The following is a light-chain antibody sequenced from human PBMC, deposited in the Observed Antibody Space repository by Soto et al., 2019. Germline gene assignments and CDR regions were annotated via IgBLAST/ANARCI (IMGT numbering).Light chain of an antibody. CDR2: DAS. V-gene: IGKV1-33*01. J-gene: IGKJ5*01. Sequence: IQMTQSPSSLSASVGDRVTITCPATQDIRKYLNWYQQKPGKAPKLLIYDASSLETGVPSRFSGSGSGTDFTFTISSLQPEDFATYYCQQYDNLPLIFGQGTRLAIK. CDR1: QDIRKY. CDR3: QQYDNLPLI.